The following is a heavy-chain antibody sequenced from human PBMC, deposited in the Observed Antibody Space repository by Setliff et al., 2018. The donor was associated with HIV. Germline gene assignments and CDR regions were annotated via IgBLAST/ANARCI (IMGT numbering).Heavy chain of an antibody. J-gene: IGHJ4*02. V-gene: IGHV1-69*10. D-gene: IGHD6-13*01. CDR2: ITPFVGIT. Sequence: GASVKVFCKASGGTFSDFRITWVRQAPGQGLEWMGEITPFVGITNYAQKFQGRVTISADESTATAYIELSSLTSQDTAVYYCARDKGIREAAALDYWGQGSLVTVSS. CDR1: GGTFSDFR. CDR3: ARDKGIREAAALDY.